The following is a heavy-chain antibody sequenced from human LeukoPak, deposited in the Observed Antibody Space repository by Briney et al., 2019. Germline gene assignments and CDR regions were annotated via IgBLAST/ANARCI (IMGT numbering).Heavy chain of an antibody. CDR2: IKSKTDGGTT. J-gene: IGHJ4*02. CDR3: TRDLGSGWYFDY. Sequence: GGSLRLSCAASGFTFSNAWMSWVRQAPGKGLEWVGRIKSKTDGGTTDYAAPVKGRFTISRDDSKNTLYLQMNSLKTEDTAVYYCTRDLGSGWYFDYWGQGTLVTVSS. CDR1: GFTFSNAW. V-gene: IGHV3-15*01. D-gene: IGHD6-19*01.